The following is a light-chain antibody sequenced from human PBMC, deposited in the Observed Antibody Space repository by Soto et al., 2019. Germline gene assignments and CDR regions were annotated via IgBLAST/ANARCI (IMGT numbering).Light chain of an antibody. CDR3: QSYDSSLSGSV. V-gene: IGLV1-40*01. CDR2: GNS. Sequence: QAVVTQPPSVSRAPGQGVTISCTGSSSNIGAGYDVHWYQQLPGTAPKLLIYGNSNRPSGVPDRFSGSKSGTSASLAITGLQAEDEADYYCQSYDSSLSGSVFGGGTKLTVL. CDR1: SSNIGAGYD. J-gene: IGLJ3*02.